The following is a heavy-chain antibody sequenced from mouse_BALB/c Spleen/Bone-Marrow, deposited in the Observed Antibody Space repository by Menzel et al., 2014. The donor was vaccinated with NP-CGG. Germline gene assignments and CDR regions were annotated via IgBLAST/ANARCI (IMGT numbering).Heavy chain of an antibody. CDR3: AREGWLLRFDY. CDR1: GYTFTAYV. D-gene: IGHD2-3*01. J-gene: IGHJ2*01. Sequence: EVQLQQSGPEQVKPGASVKMSCKASGYTFTAYVMHWVKQKPGQGLEWIGYINPYNDGTNYNEKFKDKATLTSDISSSTANMELSSLTSEDSAVYYCAREGWLLRFDYWGQGTTLTVSS. CDR2: INPYNDGT. V-gene: IGHV1-14*01.